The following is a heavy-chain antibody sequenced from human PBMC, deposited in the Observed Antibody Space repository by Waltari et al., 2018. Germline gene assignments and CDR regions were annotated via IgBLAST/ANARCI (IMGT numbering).Heavy chain of an antibody. CDR1: GGSFSGYY. CDR2: INHSGST. CDR3: ARGRSSSSGFDP. J-gene: IGHJ5*02. D-gene: IGHD6-6*01. V-gene: IGHV4-34*01. Sequence: QVQLQQWGAGLLKPSETLSLTCAVYGGSFSGYYWSWIRQPPGKGLEWIGEINHSGSTNYNPSLKIRVTISVDTSKNQFSLKLSSVTAADTAVYYCARGRSSSSGFDPWGQGTLVTVSS.